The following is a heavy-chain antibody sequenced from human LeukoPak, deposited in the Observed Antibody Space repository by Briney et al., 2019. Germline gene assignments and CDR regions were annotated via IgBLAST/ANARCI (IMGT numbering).Heavy chain of an antibody. CDR3: AKTWGPIAARSYYFDY. D-gene: IGHD6-6*01. CDR2: MYISGST. Sequence: SETLSLTCTVSGGSISSYYWNWIRQPAGKGLEWIGRMYISGSTNYNPSLKSRVTMSVDTSKNQFSLKLSSVTAEDTAVYYCAKTWGPIAARSYYFDYWGQGTLVTVSS. J-gene: IGHJ4*02. CDR1: GGSISSYY. V-gene: IGHV4-4*07.